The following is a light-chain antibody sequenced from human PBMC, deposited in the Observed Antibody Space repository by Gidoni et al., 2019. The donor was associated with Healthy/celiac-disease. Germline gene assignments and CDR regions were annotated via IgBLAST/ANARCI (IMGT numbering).Light chain of an antibody. CDR1: QSISSY. CDR2: AAS. J-gene: IGKJ1*01. V-gene: IGKV1-39*01. Sequence: IQMTQSPSSLSASVGDRVTITCRASQSISSYLNWYQQKPGKAPKLLIYAASSLQSGVPSRFSGSGSGTDFTLTISSLQPEDFATYYCQQSYSTPPTFXXXTKVELK. CDR3: QQSYSTPPT.